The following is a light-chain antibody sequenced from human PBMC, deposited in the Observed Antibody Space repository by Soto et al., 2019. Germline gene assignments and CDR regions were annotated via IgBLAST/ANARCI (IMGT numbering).Light chain of an antibody. CDR1: QSVNAN. CDR2: GAS. V-gene: IGKV3-15*01. J-gene: IGKJ1*01. CDR3: QQYNTWLWT. Sequence: EVVMTQSPATLSVSPGERATLSCRASQSVNANLAWYQQKPGQAPRLLIHGASNRATGIPARCSGSGFGTEFILALSSLQSEDFAVYYCQQYNTWLWTFGQGTKVEI.